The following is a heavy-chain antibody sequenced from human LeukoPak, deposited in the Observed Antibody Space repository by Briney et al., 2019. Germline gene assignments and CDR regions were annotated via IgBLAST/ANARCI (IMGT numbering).Heavy chain of an antibody. Sequence: ASVKVSCKASGYTFTGYYMHWVRQAPGQGLEWMGWINPNSGVTDFAQKFQGRVVMTRDTSIGTAYMELSRLTSDDTAVYYCARDDIGRYGLDVWGQGTTVTVS. CDR3: ARDDIGRYGLDV. CDR1: GYTFTGYY. CDR2: INPNSGVT. J-gene: IGHJ6*02. V-gene: IGHV1-2*02.